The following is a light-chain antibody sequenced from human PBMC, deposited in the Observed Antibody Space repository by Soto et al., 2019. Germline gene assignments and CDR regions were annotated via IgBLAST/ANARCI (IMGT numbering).Light chain of an antibody. J-gene: IGLJ3*02. CDR1: SSDVGSYNL. V-gene: IGLV2-23*02. Sequence: QSALTQPASVSGSPGQSITISCTGTSSDVGSYNLVSWYQQHPGKAPKLKIYEVNNRPSGVPDRFSGSKSGNAASLTISGRQAEDEAEYYCCSYAGSSSSEWVFGGGTQLTVL. CDR2: EVN. CDR3: CSYAGSSSSEWV.